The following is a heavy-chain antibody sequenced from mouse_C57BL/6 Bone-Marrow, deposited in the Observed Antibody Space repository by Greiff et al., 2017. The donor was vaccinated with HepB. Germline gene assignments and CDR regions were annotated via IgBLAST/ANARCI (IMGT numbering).Heavy chain of an antibody. V-gene: IGHV5-4*01. D-gene: IGHD2-2*01. Sequence: EVQGVESGGGLVKPGGSLKLSCAASGFTFSSYAMSWVRQTPEKRLEWVATISDGGSYTYYPDNVKGRFTISRDNAKNNLYLQMSHLKSEDTAMYYCARDTMVTTTLYYYAMDYWGQGTSVTVSS. CDR2: ISDGGSYT. J-gene: IGHJ4*01. CDR3: ARDTMVTTTLYYYAMDY. CDR1: GFTFSSYA.